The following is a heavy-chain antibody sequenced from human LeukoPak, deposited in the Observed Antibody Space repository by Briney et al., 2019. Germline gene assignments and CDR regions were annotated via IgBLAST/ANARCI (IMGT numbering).Heavy chain of an antibody. Sequence: GGSLRLSCVASGFTFSTYGMHWVRQAPGKGLEWVAFLRYDGSNKFYADSVKGRFTISRDNSKNTLYLQMNSLRPEDTAVYYCAKPLPGIASAYFDYWGQGTLVTVSS. CDR2: LRYDGSNK. J-gene: IGHJ4*02. CDR1: GFTFSTYG. D-gene: IGHD6-13*01. CDR3: AKPLPGIASAYFDY. V-gene: IGHV3-30*02.